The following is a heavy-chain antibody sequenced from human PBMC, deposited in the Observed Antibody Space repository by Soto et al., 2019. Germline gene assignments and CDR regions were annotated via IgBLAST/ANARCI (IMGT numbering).Heavy chain of an antibody. J-gene: IGHJ5*02. CDR2: MNPGSGDT. Sequence: WASVKVSCKASGYSFTNNDVSWVRQVTGQGLEWMGWMNPGSGDTGYAQKFQGRVTMTRDISIATAYMELSSLRSDDTAIYYCARMETFGSLNWFDPWGQGTLVTVSS. CDR3: ARMETFGSLNWFDP. V-gene: IGHV1-8*01. CDR1: GYSFTNND. D-gene: IGHD3-16*01.